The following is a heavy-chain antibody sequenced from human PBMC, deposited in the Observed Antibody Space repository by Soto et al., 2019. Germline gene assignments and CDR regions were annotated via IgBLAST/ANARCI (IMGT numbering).Heavy chain of an antibody. V-gene: IGHV4-38-2*02. Sequence: PSETLSLTCAVSGSSISSGYSWGWIRQPPGKGLEWIGSIYHSGSTYYNPSLKSRVTISVDTSKNQFSMKLSSVNAADPAVYYCERDQRFAVATITSAAAWLDNGMDVWGQGTTVTVSS. J-gene: IGHJ6*02. D-gene: IGHD5-12*01. CDR1: GSSISSGYS. CDR2: IYHSGST. CDR3: ERDQRFAVATITSAAAWLDNGMDV.